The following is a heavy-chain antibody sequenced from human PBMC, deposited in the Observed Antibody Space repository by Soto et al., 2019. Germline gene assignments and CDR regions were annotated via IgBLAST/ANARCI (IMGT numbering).Heavy chain of an antibody. CDR1: GGSFSGYY. V-gene: IGHV4-34*01. CDR2: INHSGST. CDR3: ARGIIIGHAPDKNYFDS. D-gene: IGHD3-10*01. Sequence: RSLTCAVYGGSFSGYYWTWIRQPPGKGLEWIGEINHSGSTNYNPSLKSRVAISVDTSKNQFSLKLRSVTAADTSIYYCARGIIIGHAPDKNYFDSWGQGTLVTVSS. J-gene: IGHJ4*02.